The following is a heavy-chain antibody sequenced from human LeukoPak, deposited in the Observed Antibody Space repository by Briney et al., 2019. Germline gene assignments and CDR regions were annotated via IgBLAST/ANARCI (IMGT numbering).Heavy chain of an antibody. J-gene: IGHJ4*02. CDR1: GGSINSDR. V-gene: IGHV4-59*12. D-gene: IGHD3-10*01. CDR3: ARVSTTYYYGSGSYSHFDY. CDR2: IYYVGSI. Sequence: PSETLSLTCTVSGGSINSDRWNWIRQSPGKGLEWIGYIYYVGSINYNPSLESRVTMSIDRSMNQFSLRLSSVTAADTAVYYCARVSTTYYYGSGSYSHFDYWGQGTLVTVSS.